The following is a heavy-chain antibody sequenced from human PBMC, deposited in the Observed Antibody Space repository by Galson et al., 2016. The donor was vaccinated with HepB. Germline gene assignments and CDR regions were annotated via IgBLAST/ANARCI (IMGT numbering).Heavy chain of an antibody. V-gene: IGHV3-7*01. CDR3: AREDWHFDL. Sequence: SLRLSCAASGFDFSSRSMSWVRQAPGRGLEWVANTNKDVSEKYFADSEKGRFTISRDNAKNSLYLQMNSLRVEDTAIYYCAREDWHFDLWGRGTLVTVSS. CDR2: TNKDVSEK. J-gene: IGHJ2*01. CDR1: GFDFSSRS.